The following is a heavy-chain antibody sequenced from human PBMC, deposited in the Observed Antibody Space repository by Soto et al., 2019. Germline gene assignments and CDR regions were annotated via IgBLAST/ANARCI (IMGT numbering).Heavy chain of an antibody. CDR2: IIPIFGTA. Sequence: ASVKVSCKASGGTFSSYAISWVRQAPGQGLEWMGGIIPIFGTANYAQKFQGRVTITADESTSTAYMELSSLRSEDTAVYYCARGRFGELFISYYYYGMDVWGQGTTVTVSS. J-gene: IGHJ6*02. D-gene: IGHD3-10*01. CDR3: ARGRFGELFISYYYYGMDV. V-gene: IGHV1-69*13. CDR1: GGTFSSYA.